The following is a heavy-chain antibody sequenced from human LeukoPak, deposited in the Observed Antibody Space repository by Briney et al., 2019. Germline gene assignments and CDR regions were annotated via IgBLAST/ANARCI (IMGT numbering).Heavy chain of an antibody. CDR2: IGTAGDT. D-gene: IGHD6-19*01. V-gene: IGHV3-13*01. CDR3: ARAHDSSGWPYAFDI. J-gene: IGHJ3*02. Sequence: GGSLRLSCAASGFTFSSYDMHWVRQAPGKGLEWVSAIGTAGDTYYPGSVKGRFTISRENAKNSLYLQMNSLRAGDTAVYYCARAHDSSGWPYAFDIWGQGTMVTVSS. CDR1: GFTFSSYD.